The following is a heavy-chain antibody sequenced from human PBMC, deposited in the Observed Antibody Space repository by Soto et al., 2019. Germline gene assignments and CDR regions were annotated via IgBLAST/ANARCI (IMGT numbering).Heavy chain of an antibody. J-gene: IGHJ4*02. Sequence: EVHLVESGGAVVQPGGSLRLSCATSGFTFSNYWMHWVRQVPGRGLVWVSRIDTDGSTTSYADFAKGRFTISRDNAKSTRSLQMNSLRAEDTAIYYCACSRRPARLGPKGAIDYWGQGTLVTVSS. V-gene: IGHV3-74*01. CDR1: GFTFSNYW. D-gene: IGHD2-15*01. CDR2: IDTDGSTT. CDR3: ACSRRPARLGPKGAIDY.